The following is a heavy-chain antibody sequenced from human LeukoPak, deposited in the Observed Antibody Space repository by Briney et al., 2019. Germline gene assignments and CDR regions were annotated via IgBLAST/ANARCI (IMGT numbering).Heavy chain of an antibody. Sequence: PSHTLSLIFTVSGDSISSGGYSSSCIRLHPTNSLEWIGYIYHSGSTYYNPSLKSRLSISVDTSKNQFSLKLNSVTAADTAVYYCARTVARTWVDYWGQGTLVTVSS. CDR3: ARTVARTWVDY. V-gene: IGHV4-31*02. CDR2: IYHSGST. D-gene: IGHD6-19*01. J-gene: IGHJ4*02. CDR1: GDSISSGGYS.